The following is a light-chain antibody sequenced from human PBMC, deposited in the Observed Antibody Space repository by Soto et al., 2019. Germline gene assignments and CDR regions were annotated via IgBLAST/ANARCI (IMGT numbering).Light chain of an antibody. CDR2: DVS. CDR1: SSDVGDYNY. J-gene: IGLJ1*01. CDR3: CSYAGSYYV. V-gene: IGLV2-11*01. Sequence: QSALTQPRSVSGSPGQSVTISCTGTSSDVGDYNYVSWYQQHPGKAPKLMIYDVSKRPSGVPDRFSGSKSGNTASLTISGVQAEDEADYYCCSYAGSYYVFGTGTKLTVL.